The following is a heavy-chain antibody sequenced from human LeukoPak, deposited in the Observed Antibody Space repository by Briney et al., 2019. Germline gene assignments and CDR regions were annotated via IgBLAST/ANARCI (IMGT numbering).Heavy chain of an antibody. CDR3: ARDRSDTVVVPAAAPLDY. CDR1: GYTFTSYG. Sequence: GASVKVSCKASGYTFTSYGISWVRQAPGQGLEWMGWISAYNGNTNYAQKLQGRVTMTTDTSTSTAYMELRSLRSDDTAVYYCARDRSDTVVVPAAAPLDYWGQGTLVTVSS. CDR2: ISAYNGNT. D-gene: IGHD2-2*01. V-gene: IGHV1-18*01. J-gene: IGHJ4*02.